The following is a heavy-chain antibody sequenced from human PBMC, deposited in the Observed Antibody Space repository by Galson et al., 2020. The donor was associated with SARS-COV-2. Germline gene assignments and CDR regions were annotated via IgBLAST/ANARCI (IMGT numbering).Heavy chain of an antibody. Sequence: GESLKISCAASGFTFSNYAMAWVRQAPGKGLEWVSLLNNRGADTYYADSMKGRFTISRDNSKNILYLQMNNLRPDDTAVYYCAKEGGTGWATDYFQHWGQGILVTVSS. CDR1: GFTFSNYA. CDR2: LNNRGADT. D-gene: IGHD6-19*01. J-gene: IGHJ1*01. CDR3: AKEGGTGWATDYFQH. V-gene: IGHV3-23*01.